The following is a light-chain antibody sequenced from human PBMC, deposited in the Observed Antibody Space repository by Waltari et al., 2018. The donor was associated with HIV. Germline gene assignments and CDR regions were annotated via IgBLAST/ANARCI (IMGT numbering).Light chain of an antibody. J-gene: IGLJ1*01. CDR2: EVT. CDR3: CSYAGSNTF. Sequence: QAALNQPASVSGSPGPSLTLACTVHSPPGGPSNLFPWYQQHPGKAPKLIIYEVTKRPSVVSNRFSGSKAGNTASLTISGLQADDEADYYCCSYAGSNTFFGTGTKVTVL. V-gene: IGLV2-23*02. CDR1: SPPGGPSNL.